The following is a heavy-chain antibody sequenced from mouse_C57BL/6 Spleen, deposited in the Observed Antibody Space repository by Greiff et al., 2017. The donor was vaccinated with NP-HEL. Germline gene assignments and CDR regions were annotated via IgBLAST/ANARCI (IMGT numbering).Heavy chain of an antibody. D-gene: IGHD2-2*01. CDR1: GYTFTSYG. CDR2: IYPRSGNT. CDR3: ARSEGYDVVAY. Sequence: VKLMESGAELARPGASVKLSCKASGYTFTSYGISWVKQRTGQGLEWIGEIYPRSGNTYYNEKFKGKATLTADKSSSTAYMELRSLTSEDSAVYFCARSEGYDVVAYWGQGTLVTVSA. J-gene: IGHJ3*01. V-gene: IGHV1-81*01.